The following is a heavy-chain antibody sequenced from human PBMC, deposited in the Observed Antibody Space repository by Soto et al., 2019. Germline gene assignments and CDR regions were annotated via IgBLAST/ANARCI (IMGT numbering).Heavy chain of an antibody. V-gene: IGHV3-30*18. J-gene: IGHJ4*01. CDR3: AKGGDFDY. CDR2: ITSDESHK. Sequence: GGSLRVSCAASGLTFSRFGFNWVRQAPGKGLEWVAIITSDESHKYYSDSVKGRFTVSRDNSKNTLYLQMDSLRAEDSAVYYCAKGGDFDYWGQGTPVTVSS. CDR1: GLTFSRFG. D-gene: IGHD1-26*01.